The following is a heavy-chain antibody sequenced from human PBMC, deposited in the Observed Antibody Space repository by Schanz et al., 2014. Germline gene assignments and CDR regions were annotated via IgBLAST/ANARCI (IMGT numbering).Heavy chain of an antibody. CDR2: IKQDESER. CDR1: GFTFSTYW. D-gene: IGHD3-3*01. V-gene: IGHV3-7*01. CDR3: ARDKGGYYPFDY. Sequence: EVQLVESGGGLVQPGGSLRLSCAASGFTFSTYWMSWVRQAPGKGLEWVANIKQDESERSYVDSVKGRFTISRDNAKNSLYLPMNSLRDEDTAVYYCARDKGGYYPFDYWGQGTLVTVSS. J-gene: IGHJ4*02.